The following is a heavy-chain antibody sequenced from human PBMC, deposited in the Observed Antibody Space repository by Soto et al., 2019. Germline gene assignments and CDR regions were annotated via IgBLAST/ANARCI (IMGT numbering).Heavy chain of an antibody. Sequence: SGPTLVNPTQTLTLTCTFSGFSLSTSGVGVGWIRQPPGKALEWLALIYWDDDKRYSPSLKSRLTITKDTSKNQVVLTMTNMEPVDTATYYCAPRRYSSYYYYYYMDVWGKGTTDTVSS. CDR2: IYWDDDK. CDR1: GFSLSTSGVG. V-gene: IGHV2-5*02. CDR3: APRRYSSYYYYYYMDV. D-gene: IGHD2-15*01. J-gene: IGHJ6*03.